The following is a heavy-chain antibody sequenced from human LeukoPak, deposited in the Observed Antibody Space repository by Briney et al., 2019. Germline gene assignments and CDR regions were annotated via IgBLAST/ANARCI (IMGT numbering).Heavy chain of an antibody. J-gene: IGHJ3*02. Sequence: GGSLTLSCAASGFTFDIYAMTWVRQAPGKGPEWVSGISSSANSTYYADSVQGRFIISRDNSKNNLYLQMNSLRVGDMAVYYCARGPSCTSTSCYVIGALDIWGLGTTVTVSS. V-gene: IGHV3-23*01. CDR2: ISSSANST. CDR1: GFTFDIYA. CDR3: ARGPSCTSTSCYVIGALDI. D-gene: IGHD2-2*01.